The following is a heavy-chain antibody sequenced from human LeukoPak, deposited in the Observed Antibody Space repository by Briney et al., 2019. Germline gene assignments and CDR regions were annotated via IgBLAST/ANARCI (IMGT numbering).Heavy chain of an antibody. D-gene: IGHD3-10*01. Sequence: GGSLRLSCAASGFTFSNAWMSWVRQAPGKGLEWVGRIKSKTDGGTTDYAAPVKGRFTISRDDSKNTLYLQMNSLRAEDTAVYYCAKEARRLWFGELLLDYWGQGTLVTVSS. V-gene: IGHV3-15*01. J-gene: IGHJ4*02. CDR1: GFTFSNAW. CDR3: AKEARRLWFGELLLDY. CDR2: IKSKTDGGTT.